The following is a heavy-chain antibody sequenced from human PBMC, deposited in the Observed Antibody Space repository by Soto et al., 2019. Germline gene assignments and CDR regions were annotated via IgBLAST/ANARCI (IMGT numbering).Heavy chain of an antibody. CDR2: IYYSGST. V-gene: IGHV4-31*03. D-gene: IGHD3-10*01. CDR3: ARMYRGTSMDV. CDR1: GGSISSGGYY. Sequence: QVQLQESGPGLVKPSQTLSLTCTVSGGSISSGGYYWSWIRQHPGKGLEWIGYIYYSGSTYYNPSLTSRVTISVDTSKNQFSLKLSSVTAADTVVYYCARMYRGTSMDVWGQGTTVTVSS. J-gene: IGHJ6*02.